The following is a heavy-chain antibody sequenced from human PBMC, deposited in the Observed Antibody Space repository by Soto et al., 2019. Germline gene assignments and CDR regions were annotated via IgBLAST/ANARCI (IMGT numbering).Heavy chain of an antibody. CDR1: GGTFSSYT. J-gene: IGHJ6*02. CDR2: IIPILGIA. CDR3: ARDRESYDFSRGYWL. Sequence: SVKVSCKASGGTFSSYTISWVRQAPGQGLEWMGRIIPILGIANYAQKFQGRVTITADKSTSTAYMELSSLRSEDTAVYYCARDRESYDFSRGYWLCGQGTMVTVSS. D-gene: IGHD3-3*01. V-gene: IGHV1-69*04.